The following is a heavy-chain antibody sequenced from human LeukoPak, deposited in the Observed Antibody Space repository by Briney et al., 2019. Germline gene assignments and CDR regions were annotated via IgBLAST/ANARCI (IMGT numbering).Heavy chain of an antibody. V-gene: IGHV1-2*02. CDR1: GYTFTGYY. CDR2: INPNSGGT. D-gene: IGHD1-26*01. CDR3: ARDRSGSRYYFDY. J-gene: IGHJ4*02. Sequence: ASVKVSCKASGYTFTGYYMHWVRQAPGQGLEWMGWINPNSGGTSYAQKFQGRVTMTRDTSISTAYMELSRLRSDDTAVYYCARDRSGSRYYFDYWGQGTLVTVSS.